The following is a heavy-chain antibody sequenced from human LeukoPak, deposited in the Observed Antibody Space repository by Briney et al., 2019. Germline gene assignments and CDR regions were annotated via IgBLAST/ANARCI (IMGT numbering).Heavy chain of an antibody. J-gene: IGHJ6*02. CDR3: ARARSLSGELSGMDV. CDR1: GFTFSSYG. Sequence: GGSLRLSCAASGFTFSSYGMHWVRQAPGKGLEWVAVISYDGSNKYYADSVKGRFTISRDNSKNTLYLQMNSLRAEDTAVYYCARARSLSGELSGMDVWGQGTTVTVSS. V-gene: IGHV3-30*03. D-gene: IGHD3-10*01. CDR2: ISYDGSNK.